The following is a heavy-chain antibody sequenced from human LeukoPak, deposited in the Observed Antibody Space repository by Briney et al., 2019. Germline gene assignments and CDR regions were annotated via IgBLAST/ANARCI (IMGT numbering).Heavy chain of an antibody. J-gene: IGHJ6*03. CDR2: IYSGGRT. CDR1: GFTVSRNY. Sequence: PGGSLRLSCAASGFTVSRNYMSWVRQAPGKGLEWVSVIYSGGRTYYADSVKGRFTISGDNSKNTLYLQMNRLRAEDTATYYCARGEFGDYYYFYMDVWGKGTTVTVSS. CDR3: ARGEFGDYYYFYMDV. V-gene: IGHV3-66*01. D-gene: IGHD2/OR15-2a*01.